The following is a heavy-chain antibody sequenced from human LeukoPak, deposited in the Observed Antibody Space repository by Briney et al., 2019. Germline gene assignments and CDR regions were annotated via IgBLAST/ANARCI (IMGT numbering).Heavy chain of an antibody. CDR2: ISWNSGSI. D-gene: IGHD6-13*01. V-gene: IGHV3-9*01. Sequence: PGRSLRLSCAASGFTFDDYAMPWVRQAPGKGLEWVSGISWNSGSIGYADSVKGRFTISRDNAKNSLYLQMNSLRAEDTALYYCAKASSSWYYSYFQHWGQGTLVTVSS. J-gene: IGHJ1*01. CDR1: GFTFDDYA. CDR3: AKASSSWYYSYFQH.